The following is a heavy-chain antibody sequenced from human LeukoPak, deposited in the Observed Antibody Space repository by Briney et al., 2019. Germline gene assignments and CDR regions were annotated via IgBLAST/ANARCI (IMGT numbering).Heavy chain of an antibody. CDR1: GFTFSSYS. CDR2: ISSSSSYI. Sequence: GGSLRLSCAASGFTFSSYSMNWVRQAPGKGLEWVSSISSSSSYIYYADSVKGRFTISRDNAKNSLYLQMNSLRAEDTAVYYCARGTQWLLLGYFQHWGQGTLVTVSS. D-gene: IGHD6-19*01. CDR3: ARGTQWLLLGYFQH. V-gene: IGHV3-21*01. J-gene: IGHJ1*01.